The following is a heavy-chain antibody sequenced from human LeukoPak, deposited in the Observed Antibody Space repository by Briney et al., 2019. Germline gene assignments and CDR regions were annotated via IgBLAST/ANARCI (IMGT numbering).Heavy chain of an antibody. Sequence: SETLSLTCTVSGGSISSGSYYWSWIRQPAGKGLEWIGRIYTSGSTNSNPSLKSRVTISVDTSKNQFSLKLSSVTAADTAVYYCAGLLEMATPWFDPWGQGTLVTVSS. D-gene: IGHD5-24*01. CDR3: AGLLEMATPWFDP. J-gene: IGHJ5*02. V-gene: IGHV4-61*02. CDR2: IYTSGST. CDR1: GGSISSGSYY.